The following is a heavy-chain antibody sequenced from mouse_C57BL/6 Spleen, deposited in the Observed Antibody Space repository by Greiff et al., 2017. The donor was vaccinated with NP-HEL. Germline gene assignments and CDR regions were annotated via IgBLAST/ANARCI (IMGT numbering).Heavy chain of an antibody. CDR3: ARQRYYYGSSFLY. Sequence: EVQLVESGGGLVKPGGSLKLSCAASGFTFSDYGMHWVRQAPEKGLEWVAYISSGSSTIYYADTVKGRFTISRDNAKNTLFLQMTSLRSEDTAMYYYARQRYYYGSSFLYWGQGTTLTVSS. CDR2: ISSGSSTI. V-gene: IGHV5-17*01. D-gene: IGHD1-1*01. J-gene: IGHJ2*01. CDR1: GFTFSDYG.